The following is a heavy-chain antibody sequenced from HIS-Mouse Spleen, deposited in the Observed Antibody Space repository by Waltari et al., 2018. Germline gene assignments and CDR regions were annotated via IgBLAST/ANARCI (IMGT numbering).Heavy chain of an antibody. CDR1: GFSLSTSGMC. V-gene: IGHV2-70*15. CDR3: ARIAEGYSSGWYAFDY. Sequence: QVTLRESGPALVKPTQTLTLTCTFSGFSLSTSGMCVSWIRQPPGKALEWLARIDWDEDKYYSTSLKTRLTISKDTSKNQVVLTRTNMDPVDTATYYCARIAEGYSSGWYAFDYWGQGTLVTVSS. D-gene: IGHD6-19*01. CDR2: IDWDEDK. J-gene: IGHJ4*02.